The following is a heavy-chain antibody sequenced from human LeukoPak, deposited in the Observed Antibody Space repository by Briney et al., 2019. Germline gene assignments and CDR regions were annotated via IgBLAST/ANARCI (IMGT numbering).Heavy chain of an antibody. J-gene: IGHJ4*02. Sequence: GGSLRLSCTASGFSFSAYGMHWVRQAPGKGLERVAVIWYDGSSQYYADSVKGRFTISRDNSKNTLFLQMNSLRAEDTAVYYCARDPTQYTTAWYSDYWGQGTLVTVSS. CDR2: IWYDGSSQ. V-gene: IGHV3-33*01. CDR1: GFSFSAYG. CDR3: ARDPTQYTTAWYSDY. D-gene: IGHD2/OR15-2a*01.